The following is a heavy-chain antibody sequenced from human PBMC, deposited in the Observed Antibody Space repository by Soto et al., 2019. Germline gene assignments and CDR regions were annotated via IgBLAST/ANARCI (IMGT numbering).Heavy chain of an antibody. CDR2: ISSSGSTA. D-gene: IGHD3-10*01. J-gene: IGHJ4*02. CDR3: TRAAWFPYLSLY. V-gene: IGHV3-48*03. Sequence: GWSLRLSCAASGFTFSRFELHLVRQATGKGLEWISYISSSGSTAYYASSVEGRFTISRDNANNSVYLQMDSLRAEDTALYYCTRAAWFPYLSLYWGKGALVTVSS. CDR1: GFTFSRFE.